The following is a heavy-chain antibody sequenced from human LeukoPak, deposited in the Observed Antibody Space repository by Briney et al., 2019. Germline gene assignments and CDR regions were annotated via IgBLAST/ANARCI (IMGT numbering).Heavy chain of an antibody. D-gene: IGHD1-1*01. J-gene: IGHJ4*02. CDR1: GFTFSDYY. V-gene: IGHV3-11*04. CDR3: ASTPFNENFDY. CDR2: ISSSGSTI. Sequence: PGGSLRLSCAASGFTFSDYYMSWIRQAPGKGLEWVSYISSSGSTIYYADSVKARFTISRDNAKNSLYLQMNSLRAEDTAVYYCASTPFNENFDYWGQGTLVTVSS.